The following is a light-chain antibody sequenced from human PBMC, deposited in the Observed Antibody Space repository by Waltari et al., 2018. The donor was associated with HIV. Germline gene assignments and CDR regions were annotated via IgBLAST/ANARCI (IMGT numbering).Light chain of an antibody. CDR1: SSHVGSTT. V-gene: IGLV1-44*01. J-gene: IGLJ1*01. CDR3: AAWDDSLNAYV. Sequence: QSVLIQPPSSSGSPGQRVTISCSGSSSHVGSTTVNWYQHPPGVAPKLLILNDDERPSGVPDRFSGSKSGTSASLAISGLQSEDEGDYYCAAWDDSLNAYVFGTGTTVTVL. CDR2: NDD.